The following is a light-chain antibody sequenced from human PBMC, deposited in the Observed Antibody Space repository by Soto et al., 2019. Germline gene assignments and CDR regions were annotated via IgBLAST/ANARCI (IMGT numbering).Light chain of an antibody. CDR3: CSYAGGTSWV. V-gene: IGLV2-23*02. CDR1: GRVVGSYIL. Sequence: QSALTQPASVSGSPGQSITISCTGTGRVVGSYILVSWYQQHPGKAPKLIIYEVSERPSGVSDRFSGSKSDNTASLTISGLQAEDEADYYCCSYAGGTSWVFGGGTKLTVL. J-gene: IGLJ3*02. CDR2: EVS.